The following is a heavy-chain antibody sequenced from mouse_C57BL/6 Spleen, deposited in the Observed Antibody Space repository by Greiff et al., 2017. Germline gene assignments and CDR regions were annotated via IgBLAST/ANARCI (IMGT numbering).Heavy chain of an antibody. D-gene: IGHD2-2*01. CDR1: GFTFSDYG. J-gene: IGHJ1*03. CDR2: ISSGSSTI. CDR3: ARGHYGYPYWYFDV. V-gene: IGHV5-17*01. Sequence: EVMLVESGGGLVKPGGSLKLSCAASGFTFSDYGMHWVRQAPEKGLEWVAYISSGSSTIYYADTVKGRFTISRDNSKNTLFLQMTRLRSEDTAMYYCARGHYGYPYWYFDVGGTGTTVTVAS.